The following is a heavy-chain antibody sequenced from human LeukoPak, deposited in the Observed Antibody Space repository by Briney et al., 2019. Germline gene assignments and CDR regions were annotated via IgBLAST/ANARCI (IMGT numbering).Heavy chain of an antibody. J-gene: IGHJ6*02. D-gene: IGHD4-17*01. CDR1: GYAFDYYG. Sequence: ASVKVSCKASGYAFDYYGITWVRQAPGQGLEGMGWINPNSGGTNYAQKFQGWVTMTRDTSISTAYMELSRLRSDDTAVYYCARVKPHDYGDSSNYYYYGMDVWGQGTTVTVSS. CDR3: ARVKPHDYGDSSNYYYYGMDV. V-gene: IGHV1-2*04. CDR2: INPNSGGT.